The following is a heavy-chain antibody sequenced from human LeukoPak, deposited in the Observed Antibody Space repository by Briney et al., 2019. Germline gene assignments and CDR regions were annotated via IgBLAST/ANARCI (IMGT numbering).Heavy chain of an antibody. CDR2: IFGSGSSNY. CDR3: ARVPDILTGYLDY. Sequence: PSETLSLTCTVSGGSISDYYWSWIRQPPGKGLEWIGWIFGSGSSNYNYNSSLKSRLTISVDTSKNQFSLKLSSLTAADTAVYYCARVPDILTGYLDYWGQGTLVTVSS. D-gene: IGHD3-9*01. V-gene: IGHV4-59*12. J-gene: IGHJ4*02. CDR1: GGSISDYY.